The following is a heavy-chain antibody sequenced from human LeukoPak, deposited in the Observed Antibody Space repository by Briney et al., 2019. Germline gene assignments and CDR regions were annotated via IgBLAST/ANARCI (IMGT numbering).Heavy chain of an antibody. CDR3: ARLFYGDHTTHDY. V-gene: IGHV1-2*06. Sequence: ASVKVSCKASGYTFTGYYMHWVRQASGQGLEWMGRINPNSGGTNYAQKFQGRVTMTRDTSISTAYMELSRLRSDDTAVYYCARLFYGDHTTHDYWGQGTLVTVSS. D-gene: IGHD4-17*01. CDR1: GYTFTGYY. CDR2: INPNSGGT. J-gene: IGHJ4*02.